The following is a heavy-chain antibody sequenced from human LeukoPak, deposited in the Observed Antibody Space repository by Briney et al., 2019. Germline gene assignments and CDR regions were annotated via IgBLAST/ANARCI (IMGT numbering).Heavy chain of an antibody. CDR1: GFTFSSYW. V-gene: IGHV3-74*01. CDR2: INSDGSST. CDR3: ALMDYYYYGMDV. Sequence: GGSLRLSCAASGFTFSSYWMHWVRQAPGKGLVWVSRINSDGSSTSYADSVKGRFTISRDNSKNTLYLQMNSLRAEDTAVYYCALMDYYYYGMDVWGQGTTVTVSS. J-gene: IGHJ6*02.